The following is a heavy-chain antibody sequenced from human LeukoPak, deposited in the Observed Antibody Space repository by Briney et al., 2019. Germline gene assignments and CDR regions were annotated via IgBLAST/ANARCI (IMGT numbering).Heavy chain of an antibody. CDR3: AKDGPSYCSSTSCYNDY. CDR2: IRYDGSNK. Sequence: GGSLGLSCAASGFTFSSYGMHWVRQAPGKGLEWVAFIRYDGSNKYYADSVKGRFTISRDNSKNTLYLQMNSLRAEDTAVYYCAKDGPSYCSSTSCYNDYWGQGTLVTVSS. J-gene: IGHJ4*02. D-gene: IGHD2-2*02. CDR1: GFTFSSYG. V-gene: IGHV3-30*02.